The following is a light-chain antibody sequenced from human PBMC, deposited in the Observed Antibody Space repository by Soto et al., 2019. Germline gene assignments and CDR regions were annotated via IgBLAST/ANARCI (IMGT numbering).Light chain of an antibody. CDR3: QSYDSSLRGSEI. J-gene: IGLJ2*01. CDR1: NSNFGAGYD. Sequence: QSVLTQPPSVSGAPGQRVTISCTGSNSNFGAGYDVNWYQQLPGTAPKLVIFGNSNRPSGVTDRFSGSKSGTSASLAITGLQAEDEATYYCQSYDSSLRGSEIFGGGTKLTVL. CDR2: GNS. V-gene: IGLV1-40*01.